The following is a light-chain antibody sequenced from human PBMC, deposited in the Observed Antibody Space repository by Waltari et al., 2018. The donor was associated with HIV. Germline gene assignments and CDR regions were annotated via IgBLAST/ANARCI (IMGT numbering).Light chain of an antibody. CDR2: SAS. Sequence: EIVLTQSPATLSLSPGERATLSCRASQSVSSTSLAWYQQKPGQSPRLLIYSASTRANGIPDRFSGSGSGTDFSLTISRLEPEDFAVYYCQRYGRSRTFGQGTKVEIK. CDR3: QRYGRSRT. J-gene: IGKJ1*01. CDR1: QSVSSTS. V-gene: IGKV3-20*01.